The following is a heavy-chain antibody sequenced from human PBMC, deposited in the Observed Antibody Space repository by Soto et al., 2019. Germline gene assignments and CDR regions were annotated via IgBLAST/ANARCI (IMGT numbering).Heavy chain of an antibody. J-gene: IGHJ4*02. Sequence: QVQLVESGGGVVQPGRSLRLSCAASGFTFSGYGMHWVRRAPGKGLEWVAIIRYDGSNIYYADSVKGRFTISRDNSKDTLFLQMNSLRAEDTAVYYCARDGVGATTYFGYFDYWGQGTLVTVSS. V-gene: IGHV3-33*01. CDR2: IRYDGSNI. D-gene: IGHD1-26*01. CDR3: ARDGVGATTYFGYFDY. CDR1: GFTFSGYG.